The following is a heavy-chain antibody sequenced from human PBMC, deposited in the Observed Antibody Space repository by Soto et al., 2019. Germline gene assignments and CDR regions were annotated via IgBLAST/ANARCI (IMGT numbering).Heavy chain of an antibody. V-gene: IGHV3-23*01. CDR1: GFTFSDYA. CDR3: AKSYIRIQWLPFDY. D-gene: IGHD5-12*01. CDR2: ISGSGGSGST. Sequence: EVQLLESGGGLVQPGGSLRLSCAGSGFTFSDYAMTWVRQAPGKGLEWVSGISGSGGSGSTYYADSVKGRFTISRDDSKNTLYLQMNSLRADDTAVYYCAKSYIRIQWLPFDYWGQGTLVTVSS. J-gene: IGHJ4*02.